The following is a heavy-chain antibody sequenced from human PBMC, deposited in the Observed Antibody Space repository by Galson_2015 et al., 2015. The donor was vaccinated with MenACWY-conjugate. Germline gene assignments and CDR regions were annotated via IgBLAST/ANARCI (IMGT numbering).Heavy chain of an antibody. CDR2: IKSRPDGGAT. CDR1: EFTLSNAW. Sequence: SLRLSCAASEFTLSNAWMNWVRQAPGKGLEWVGIIKSRPDGGATDYAAPVKGRFTISRDDSKNTLYLQMNSLKTEDTAVYYCITLTMIIIHDDYWGQGTLVTVSS. V-gene: IGHV3-15*01. J-gene: IGHJ4*02. D-gene: IGHD3-22*01. CDR3: ITLTMIIIHDDY.